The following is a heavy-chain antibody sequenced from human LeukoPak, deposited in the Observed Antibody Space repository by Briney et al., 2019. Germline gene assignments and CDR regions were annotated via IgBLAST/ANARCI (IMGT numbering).Heavy chain of an antibody. CDR3: ARVEEIVPAATGWFDP. V-gene: IGHV4-4*09. CDR2: IYTSGST. D-gene: IGHD2-2*01. J-gene: IGHJ5*02. Sequence: SETLSLTCTVSGGSISSYYWSWIRQPPGKGLEWIGYIYTSGSTNYNPSLKSRVTISVDTSKNQFSLKLSSVTAADTAVYYCARVEEIVPAATGWFDPWGQGTLVTVSS. CDR1: GGSISSYY.